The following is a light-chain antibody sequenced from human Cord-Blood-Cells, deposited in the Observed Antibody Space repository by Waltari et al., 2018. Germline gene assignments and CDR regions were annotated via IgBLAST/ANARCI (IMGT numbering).Light chain of an antibody. CDR3: SSYTSSSTLVV. J-gene: IGLJ2*01. Sequence: HSALTPPASVSGSPGQSITIPCTGTSSDVGGSTYVSWYQQHPGKAPKLMIYDVSNRPSGVSNRFSGSKSGNTAALTISGLQAEDEADYYCSSYTSSSTLVVFGGGTKLTVL. CDR2: DVS. V-gene: IGLV2-14*01. CDR1: SSDVGGSTY.